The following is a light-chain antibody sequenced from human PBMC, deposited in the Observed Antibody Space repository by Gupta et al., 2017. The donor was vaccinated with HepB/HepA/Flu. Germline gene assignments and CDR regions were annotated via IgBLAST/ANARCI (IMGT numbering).Light chain of an antibody. CDR3: QSYDSSLSGSVV. V-gene: IGLV1-40*01. Sequence: SVLPQPPSVSGAPGQQVTISCTGSSSNIGAGYDVHWYQQLPGTAPKLLIYGNSNRPSGGPDRFSGSKSGTSASLAITGLQAEDEADYYCQSYDSSLSGSVVFGGGTKLTVL. J-gene: IGLJ2*01. CDR2: GNS. CDR1: SSNIGAGYD.